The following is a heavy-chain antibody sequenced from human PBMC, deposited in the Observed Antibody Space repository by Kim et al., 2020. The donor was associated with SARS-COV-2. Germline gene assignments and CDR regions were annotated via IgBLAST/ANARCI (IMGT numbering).Heavy chain of an antibody. D-gene: IGHD3-10*01. CDR3: ARGYYYGSGSYYGMDV. V-gene: IGHV4-61*02. J-gene: IGHJ6*02. Sequence: SLKSRVTISVDTSKNQFSLKLSSVTAADTAVYYCARGYYYGSGSYYGMDVWGQGTTVTVSS.